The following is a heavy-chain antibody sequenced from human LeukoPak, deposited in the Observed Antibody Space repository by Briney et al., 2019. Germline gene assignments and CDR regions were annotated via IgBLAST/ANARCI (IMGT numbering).Heavy chain of an antibody. CDR1: GFTFSSYT. D-gene: IGHD3-22*01. V-gene: IGHV3-21*01. J-gene: IGHJ3*02. CDR2: ISSSSYI. Sequence: GGSLRLSCAASGFTFSSYTMNWVRQAPGKGLEWVSSISSSSYIYYADSVKGRFTISRDSAKNSLYLQMNSLRAEDTAVYSCARDHYYDSSGYTPAGDAFDIWGQGTMVIVSS. CDR3: ARDHYYDSSGYTPAGDAFDI.